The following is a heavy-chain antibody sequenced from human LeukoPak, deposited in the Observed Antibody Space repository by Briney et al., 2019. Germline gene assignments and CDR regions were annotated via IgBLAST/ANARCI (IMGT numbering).Heavy chain of an antibody. CDR1: GGTFSSSA. CDR3: ATRGYGDDY. V-gene: IGHV1-69*13. CDR2: ITPLFGTA. Sequence: SVKVSCKASGGTFSSSAISWVRQAPGQGLEWMGGITPLFGTANYAQKFQGRITITAVESTSTAYLELSSLTSEDTALYYCATRGYGDDYWGQGTLVTVSS. D-gene: IGHD4-17*01. J-gene: IGHJ4*02.